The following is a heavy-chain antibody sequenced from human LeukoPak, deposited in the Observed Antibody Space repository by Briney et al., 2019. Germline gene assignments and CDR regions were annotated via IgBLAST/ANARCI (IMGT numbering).Heavy chain of an antibody. J-gene: IGHJ5*02. D-gene: IGHD1-26*01. CDR2: INHSGST. CDR1: GGSINNYY. V-gene: IGHV4-59*01. CDR3: ARGGNYWPQWWFDP. Sequence: SETLSLTCTVSGGSINNYYWSWIRQPPGKGLEWIGEINHSGSTNYSPSLKSRVTMSLDASKNQFSLELNSVTPADTAVYYCARGGNYWPQWWFDPWGRGTLVSVSS.